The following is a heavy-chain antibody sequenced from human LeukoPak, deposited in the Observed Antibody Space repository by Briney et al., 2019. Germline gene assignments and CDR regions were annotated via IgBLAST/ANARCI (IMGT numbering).Heavy chain of an antibody. V-gene: IGHV3-48*03. D-gene: IGHD2-15*01. CDR3: GRGGYCSGGTCYRFNAFDI. CDR2: ISPSGSTI. CDR1: GFTFSNYE. Sequence: GGSLRLSCATSGFTFSNYEMNWVRQAPGKGLEWVSYISPSGSTIYYTDSVKGRFTISTDNAKNSLYLQMNSLRAEDTAVYYCGRGGYCSGGTCYRFNAFDIWGQGTTVTVPS. J-gene: IGHJ3*02.